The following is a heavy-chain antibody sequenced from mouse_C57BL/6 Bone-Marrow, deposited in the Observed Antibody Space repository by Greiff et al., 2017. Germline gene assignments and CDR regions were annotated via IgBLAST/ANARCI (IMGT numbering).Heavy chain of an antibody. CDR3: TMKPPYDYGSSYEAMDY. CDR2: IDPENGDT. J-gene: IGHJ4*01. V-gene: IGHV14-4*01. Sequence: VQLQQSGAELVRPGASVKLSCTASGFNIKDDYMHWVKQRPEQGLEWIGWIDPENGDTEYASKFQGKATLTAVTSSNTAYLQLSSLPSEDTAVDDCTMKPPYDYGSSYEAMDYWGQGTSVTVSS. CDR1: GFNIKDDY. D-gene: IGHD1-1*01.